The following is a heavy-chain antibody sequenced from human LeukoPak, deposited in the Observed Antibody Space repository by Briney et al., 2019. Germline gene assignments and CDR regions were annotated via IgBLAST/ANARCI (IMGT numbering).Heavy chain of an antibody. CDR1: GYTFTSYA. D-gene: IGHD5-24*01. CDR3: ARGLQENLAWLQAFSAFDI. CDR2: ISAYNGNT. Sequence: ASVKVSCKASGYTFTSYAMNWVRQAPGQGLEWMGWISAYNGNTNNAQKFQGRVTMTTDTSTRTSYMELRSLRSDDTAVYYCARGLQENLAWLQAFSAFDIWGQGTMVTISS. V-gene: IGHV1-18*01. J-gene: IGHJ3*02.